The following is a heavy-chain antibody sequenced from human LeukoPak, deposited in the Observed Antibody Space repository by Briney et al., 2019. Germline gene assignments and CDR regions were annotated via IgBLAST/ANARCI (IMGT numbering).Heavy chain of an antibody. J-gene: IGHJ4*02. CDR2: ISYDGSNQ. CDR3: AREMHGDFDY. Sequence: QPGRSLRLSCAASGFTFSNYAMHWVRQAPGKGLEWVAVISYDGSNQYYADSVKGRFTISRDKSKNTLYLQTNSLTTEDAAVYYCAREMHGDFDYWGQGTLVTVSS. CDR1: GFTFSNYA. D-gene: IGHD3-10*01. V-gene: IGHV3-30-3*01.